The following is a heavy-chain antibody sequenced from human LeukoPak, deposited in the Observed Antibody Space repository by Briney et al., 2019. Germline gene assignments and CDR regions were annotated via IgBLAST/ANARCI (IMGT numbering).Heavy chain of an antibody. D-gene: IGHD1-26*01. Sequence: GGSLRLSCAASGFTFSSYGMRWVRQAPGKGLEWVAVIWYDGSNKYYADSVKGRFTISRDNSKNTLYLQMNSLRAEDTAVYYCARDWGYSGSYPGHYYGMDVWGQGTTVTVSS. CDR3: ARDWGYSGSYPGHYYGMDV. V-gene: IGHV3-33*01. J-gene: IGHJ6*02. CDR2: IWYDGSNK. CDR1: GFTFSSYG.